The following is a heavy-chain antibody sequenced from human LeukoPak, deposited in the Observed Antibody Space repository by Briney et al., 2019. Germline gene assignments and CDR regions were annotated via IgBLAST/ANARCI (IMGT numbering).Heavy chain of an antibody. D-gene: IGHD1-26*01. J-gene: IGHJ4*02. V-gene: IGHV3-74*01. CDR1: GFTFSSPW. Sequence: GGSLLLSCAASGFTFSSPWMHWVRQAPGKGLVWVSRINSDGSTRSYADSVKGRFTISRDNAKNMMYLLMNSLRGEDTAVYYCARDRGSTEFDYWGQGTLVTVSS. CDR2: INSDGSTR. CDR3: ARDRGSTEFDY.